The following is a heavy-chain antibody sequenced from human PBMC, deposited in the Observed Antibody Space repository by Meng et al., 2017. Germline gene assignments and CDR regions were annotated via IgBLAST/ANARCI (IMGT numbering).Heavy chain of an antibody. Sequence: GESLKISCAASGFTFSSYSMNWVRQAPGKGLEWVSSISSSSSYIYYADSVKGRFTISRDNAKNSLYLQMNSLRAEDTAVYYCARANDFWSAIDSWGQGTLVTVSS. CDR3: ARANDFWSAIDS. CDR2: ISSSSSYI. J-gene: IGHJ4*02. CDR1: GFTFSSYS. D-gene: IGHD3-3*01. V-gene: IGHV3-21*01.